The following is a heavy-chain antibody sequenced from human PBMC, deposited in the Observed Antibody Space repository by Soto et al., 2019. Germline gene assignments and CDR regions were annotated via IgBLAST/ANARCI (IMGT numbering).Heavy chain of an antibody. J-gene: IGHJ4*02. D-gene: IGHD5-18*01. Sequence: SETLSLTCTVSGGAISTYYWSWIRQPPGKGLEWIGYIYYTGSTKYNPSLKSRVTISVDTSKNQFSLMLSSVTAADTAVYYCARALGYSYGHLPIDYWGQGTLVTVSS. CDR3: ARALGYSYGHLPIDY. CDR1: GGAISTYY. CDR2: IYYTGST. V-gene: IGHV4-59*12.